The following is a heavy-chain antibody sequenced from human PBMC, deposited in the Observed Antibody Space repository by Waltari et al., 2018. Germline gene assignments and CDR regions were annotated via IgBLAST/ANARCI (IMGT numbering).Heavy chain of an antibody. D-gene: IGHD5-12*01. CDR3: ARDHGRPTNPLAYYYGMDV. CDR2: IYYSGST. J-gene: IGHJ6*02. CDR1: GGSISSSSYY. V-gene: IGHV4-39*07. Sequence: QLQLQESGPGLVKPSETLSLTCTVSGGSISSSSYYWGWIRQPPGKGLEWIGSIYYSGSTYYNPSLKSRVTISVDTSKNQFSLKLSSVTAADTAVYYCARDHGRPTNPLAYYYGMDVWGQGTTVTVSS.